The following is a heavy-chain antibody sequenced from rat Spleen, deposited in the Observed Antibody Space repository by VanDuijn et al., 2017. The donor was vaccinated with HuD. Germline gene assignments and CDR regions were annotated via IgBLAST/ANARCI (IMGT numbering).Heavy chain of an antibody. V-gene: IGHV5-29*01. J-gene: IGHJ2*01. Sequence: EVQLVESGGGLVQPGRSLKLSCAASGFTFSNYGMAWVRQAPTKGLEWVASITNTGGSIYYPDSVKGRFTISRDNAQNTLYLQMDSLGSEDTATYYCARRHYGYTDYFDYWGQGVMVTVSS. D-gene: IGHD1-11*01. CDR3: ARRHYGYTDYFDY. CDR1: GFTFSNYG. CDR2: ITNTGGSI.